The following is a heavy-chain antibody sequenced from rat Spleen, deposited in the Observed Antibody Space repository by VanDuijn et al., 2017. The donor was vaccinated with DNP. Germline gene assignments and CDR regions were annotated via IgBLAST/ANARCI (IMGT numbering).Heavy chain of an antibody. D-gene: IGHD1-11*01. Sequence: EVQLVESGGGLVQPGRSLKLSCAASGFSFGDYVMAWVRQVPKKGLEWVATISYDGSSTDYRDSVKGRFTISRDKAKETQILQMDSLRSEDTATYYCTTFEGTNAWGQGTSVTVSS. V-gene: IGHV5-17*01. J-gene: IGHJ4*01. CDR1: GFSFGDYV. CDR2: ISYDGSST. CDR3: TTFEGTNA.